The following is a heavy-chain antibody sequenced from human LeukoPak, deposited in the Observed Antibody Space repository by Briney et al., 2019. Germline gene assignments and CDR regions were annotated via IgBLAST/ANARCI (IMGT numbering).Heavy chain of an antibody. Sequence: SETLSLTCAVYGGSFSGYYWSWIRQPPGKGLEWIGEINHSGSTNYNPSFKSRVTISVDTSKNQFSLKLSSVTAADTAVYYCARLVGATRAFDIWGQGTMVTVSS. V-gene: IGHV4-34*01. D-gene: IGHD1-26*01. CDR2: INHSGST. J-gene: IGHJ3*02. CDR3: ARLVGATRAFDI. CDR1: GGSFSGYY.